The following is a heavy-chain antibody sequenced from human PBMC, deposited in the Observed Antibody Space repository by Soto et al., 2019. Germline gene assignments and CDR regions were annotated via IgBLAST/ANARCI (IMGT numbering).Heavy chain of an antibody. CDR2: IYNSGGT. Sequence: QVQLQESGPGLVKPSGTLSLTCSVSGGSISSSNWWSWVRQPPGNGLEWIAEIYNSGGTNYNPSLKIRVTISVDKSKNQFSLKLSSVTAADTAVYYCARGRGSSWYDYWGQGTLVTVSS. V-gene: IGHV4-4*02. J-gene: IGHJ4*02. CDR1: GGSISSSNW. CDR3: ARGRGSSWYDY. D-gene: IGHD6-13*01.